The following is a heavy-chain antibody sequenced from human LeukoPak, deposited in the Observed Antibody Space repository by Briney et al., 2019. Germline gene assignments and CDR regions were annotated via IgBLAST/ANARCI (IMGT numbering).Heavy chain of an antibody. J-gene: IGHJ6*03. CDR1: GGSISTFY. V-gene: IGHV4-59*08. CDR3: ARVSAYDFWSGPYMDV. CDR2: IYYSGST. Sequence: SETLSLTCTVSGGSISTFYWSWIRQPPGKGLEWIGYIYYSGSTYYNPSLKSRVTISVDTSKNQFSLKLSSVTAADTAVYYCARVSAYDFWSGPYMDVWGKGTTVTVSS. D-gene: IGHD3-3*01.